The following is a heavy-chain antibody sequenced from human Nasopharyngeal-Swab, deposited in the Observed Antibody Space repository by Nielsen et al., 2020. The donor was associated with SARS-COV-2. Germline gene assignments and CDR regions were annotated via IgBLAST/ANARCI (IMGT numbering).Heavy chain of an antibody. V-gene: IGHV3-48*03. J-gene: IGHJ4*02. Sequence: GESLKISYAASGFTFSSYEMNWVRQAPGKGLEWVSYISSSGSTIYYGDSVKGRFTISRDNAKKSLYLQMNSLRAEDTAVYYCARGRARIVGATDFDYWGQGTLVTVSS. CDR2: ISSSGSTI. CDR1: GFTFSSYE. CDR3: ARGRARIVGATDFDY. D-gene: IGHD1-26*01.